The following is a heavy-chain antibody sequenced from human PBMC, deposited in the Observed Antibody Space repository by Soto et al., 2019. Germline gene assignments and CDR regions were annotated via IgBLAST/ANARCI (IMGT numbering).Heavy chain of an antibody. V-gene: IGHV3-30-3*01. CDR2: ISYDGSNK. D-gene: IGHD3-10*02. CDR1: GFTFSSYA. Sequence: QVQLVESGGGVVQPGRSLRLSCAASGFTFSSYAMHWVRQAPGTGMEWVAVISYDGSNKYYADSVKGRFTISRDNSKYALSLQLNSLRSEDTAAYSCARDLYVVRASYSYWGQGTVVTFS. J-gene: IGHJ4*02. CDR3: ARDLYVVRASYSY.